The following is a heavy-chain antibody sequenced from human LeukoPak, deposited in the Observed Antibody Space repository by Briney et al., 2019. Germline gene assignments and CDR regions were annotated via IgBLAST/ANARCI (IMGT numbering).Heavy chain of an antibody. CDR2: IVVGSGNT. CDR3: ARDRGYCSGGSCYSADY. V-gene: IGHV1-58*02. D-gene: IGHD2-15*01. J-gene: IGHJ4*02. Sequence: SVTVSCKASGFTFTSSAMQWVRQARGQRLEWIGWIVVGSGNTNYAQKFQERVTITRDMSTSTAYMELSSLRSDDTAVYYCARDRGYCSGGSCYSADYWGQGTLVTVSS. CDR1: GFTFTSSA.